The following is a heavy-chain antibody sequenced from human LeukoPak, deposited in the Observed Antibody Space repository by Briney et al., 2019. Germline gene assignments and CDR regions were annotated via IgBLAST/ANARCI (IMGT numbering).Heavy chain of an antibody. CDR2: IIPILGIA. J-gene: IGHJ4*02. CDR3: ARDHGDYGGGFDY. D-gene: IGHD4-17*01. V-gene: IGHV1-69*04. Sequence: SVKVSCKASGGTFSSYAISWVRQAPGRGLEWMGRIIPILGIANYAQKFQGRVTITADKSTSTAYMEVSSLRSEDTAVYYCARDHGDYGGGFDYWGQGTLVTVSS. CDR1: GGTFSSYA.